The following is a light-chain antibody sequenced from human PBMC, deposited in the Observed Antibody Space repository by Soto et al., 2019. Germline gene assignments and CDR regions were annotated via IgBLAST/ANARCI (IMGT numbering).Light chain of an antibody. CDR1: DSNIGGNS. Sequence: QSVLTQPPSASGTPGQRVTISCSGSDSNIGGNSVHWYQQVPGTAPRLLIYSNDLRPSGVPDRFSGSKSGTSASLAISGLQSEDEADYYCATWDDSLKGVFGGGTKLTVL. V-gene: IGLV1-44*01. CDR2: SND. J-gene: IGLJ2*01. CDR3: ATWDDSLKGV.